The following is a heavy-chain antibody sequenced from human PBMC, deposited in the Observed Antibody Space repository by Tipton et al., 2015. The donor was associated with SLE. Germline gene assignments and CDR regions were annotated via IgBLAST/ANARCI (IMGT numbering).Heavy chain of an antibody. J-gene: IGHJ4*02. Sequence: SLRLSCAASGFPFKSYGMSWFRQAPGKGLEWVALIYSAEYTYYADSVKGRVTISRDDSRNTLYLQMSSLRAEDTATYYCAKRGQLGGFDSWGQGALVTVPS. CDR1: GFPFKSYG. V-gene: IGHV3-23*03. CDR2: LIYSAEYT. D-gene: IGHD1-1*01. CDR3: AKRGQLGGFDS.